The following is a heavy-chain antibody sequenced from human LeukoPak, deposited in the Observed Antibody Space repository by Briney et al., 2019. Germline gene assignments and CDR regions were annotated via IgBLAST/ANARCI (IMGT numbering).Heavy chain of an antibody. CDR2: ISANSGNT. Sequence: ASVKVSCKPSGYSFTRNGISWVRQAPGQGLEWMAWISANSGNTNYAQNFQDRVTLTTDTSTSTAYMELRSLRPDDTAVYYCARESSTSSLGYWGQGTLVTVSS. V-gene: IGHV1-18*01. D-gene: IGHD2-2*01. CDR1: GYSFTRNG. J-gene: IGHJ4*02. CDR3: ARESSTSSLGY.